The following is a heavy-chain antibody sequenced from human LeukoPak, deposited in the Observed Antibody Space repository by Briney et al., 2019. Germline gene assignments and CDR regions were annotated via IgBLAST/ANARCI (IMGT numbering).Heavy chain of an antibody. CDR3: AGTGSYYNYYYYYMDV. CDR1: GGSISSSSYY. J-gene: IGHJ6*03. Sequence: SETLSLTCTVSGGSISSSSYYWGWIRQPPGKGLEWIGSIYYSGSTYYNPSLKSRVTISVDTSKNQFSLKLSSVTAADTAVYYCAGTGSYYNYYYYYMDVWGKGTTVTISS. D-gene: IGHD3-10*01. V-gene: IGHV4-39*01. CDR2: IYYSGST.